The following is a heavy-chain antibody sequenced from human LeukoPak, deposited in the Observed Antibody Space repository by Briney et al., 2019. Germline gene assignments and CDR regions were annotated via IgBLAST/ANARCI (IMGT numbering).Heavy chain of an antibody. CDR1: GFTFSSYA. CDR3: ARGERVRGVKAFDY. Sequence: PGGSLRLSCAASGFTFSSYAMHWVRQAPGKGLEYVSAISSNGGSTYYANSVKGRFTISRDNSKNTLYLQMGSLRAEDMAVYYCARGERVRGVKAFDYWGQGTLVTVSS. D-gene: IGHD3-10*01. V-gene: IGHV3-64*01. CDR2: ISSNGGST. J-gene: IGHJ4*02.